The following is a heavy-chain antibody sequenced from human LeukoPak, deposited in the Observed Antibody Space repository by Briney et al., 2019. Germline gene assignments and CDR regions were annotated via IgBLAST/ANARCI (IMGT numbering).Heavy chain of an antibody. CDR1: GGSFSGYY. J-gene: IGHJ4*02. Sequence: SETLSLTCAVYGGSFSGYYWSWIRQPPGKGLEWIGEINHSGSTNYNPSLKSRVTISVDTSKNQFSLKLSSVTAADTAVYYCARGHYYGSGSYYRPDYWAREPWSPSPQ. V-gene: IGHV4-34*01. CDR2: INHSGST. D-gene: IGHD3-10*01. CDR3: ARGHYYGSGSYYRPDY.